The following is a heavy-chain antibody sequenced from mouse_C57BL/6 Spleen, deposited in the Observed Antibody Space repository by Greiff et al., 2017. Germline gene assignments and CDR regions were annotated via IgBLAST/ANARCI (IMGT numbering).Heavy chain of an antibody. CDR3: AREYSDALDD. D-gene: IGHD2-12*01. CDR2: ITPSSGYT. J-gene: IGHJ4*01. V-gene: IGHV1-7*01. CDR1: GYTFTSYW. Sequence: QVQLQQSGAELAKPGASVKLSCKASGYTFTSYWMHWVKQRPGQGLEWIGYITPSSGYTKYNQKFKDKATLTADKSSSTAYMQLSSLTYGDSAVYYGAREYSDALDDWGIGTSVTVSS.